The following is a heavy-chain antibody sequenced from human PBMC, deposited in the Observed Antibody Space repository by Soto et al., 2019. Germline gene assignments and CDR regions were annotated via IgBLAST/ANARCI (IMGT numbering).Heavy chain of an antibody. V-gene: IGHV1-18*01. CDR2: FNPKNGNT. D-gene: IGHD3-10*01. J-gene: IGHJ4*02. CDR1: GYTFTNYG. CDR3: ARGNFGEPIDS. Sequence: GASVKVSCKASGYTFTNYGINWLLQARGQGIEWLGWFNPKNGNTNYAQKFEGRITLATDTSTSKAFMELSNLRSDDASFYCCARGNFGEPIDSWGQGTLVTVSS.